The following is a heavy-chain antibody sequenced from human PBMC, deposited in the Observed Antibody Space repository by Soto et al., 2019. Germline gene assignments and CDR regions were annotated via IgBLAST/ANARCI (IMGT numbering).Heavy chain of an antibody. CDR2: IKPDGSEK. J-gene: IGHJ3*01. Sequence: PGGSLRLSCVVSGLTFSRYWMSWVRQAPGKGLEWVSNIKPDGSEKYYVGSVKGRFTISRDNAKNSLYLQMNSLTVEDTALYYCARPPTSIDRFGFDVWGRGTMVTVSS. D-gene: IGHD3-9*01. V-gene: IGHV3-7*04. CDR1: GLTFSRYW. CDR3: ARPPTSIDRFGFDV.